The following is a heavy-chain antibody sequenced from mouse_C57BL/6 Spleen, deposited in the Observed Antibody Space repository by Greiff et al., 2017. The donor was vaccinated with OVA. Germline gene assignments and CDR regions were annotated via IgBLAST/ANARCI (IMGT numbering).Heavy chain of an antibody. V-gene: IGHV2-6-1*01. CDR3: ARHGYGNYVEGLAY. Sequence: QVHVKQSGPGLVAPSQSLSITCTVSGFSLTSYGVHWVRQPPGKGLEWLVVIWSDGSTTYNSALKSRLSISKDNSKSQVFLKMNSLQTDDTAMYYCARHGYGNYVEGLAYWGQGTLVTVSA. J-gene: IGHJ3*01. D-gene: IGHD2-1*01. CDR1: GFSLTSYG. CDR2: IWSDGST.